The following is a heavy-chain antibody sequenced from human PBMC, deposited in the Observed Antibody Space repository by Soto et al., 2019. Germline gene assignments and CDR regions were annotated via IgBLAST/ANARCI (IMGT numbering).Heavy chain of an antibody. J-gene: IGHJ5*02. CDR2: IYHSGST. D-gene: IGHD2-2*02. V-gene: IGHV4-4*02. CDR1: SGSISSSNW. CDR3: ARTEYCSSTSCYTGLEPQGGNWFDP. Sequence: SETLSLTCAVSSGSISSSNWWSWVRQPPGKGLEWIGEIYHSGSTNYNPSLKSRVTISVDKSKNQFSLKLSSVTAADTAVYYCARTEYCSSTSCYTGLEPQGGNWFDPWGQGTLVTVSS.